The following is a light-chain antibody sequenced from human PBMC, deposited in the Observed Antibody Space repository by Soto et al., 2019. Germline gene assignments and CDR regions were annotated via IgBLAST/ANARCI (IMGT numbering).Light chain of an antibody. CDR2: DAS. J-gene: IGKJ2*01. CDR3: QQYHNWPPYT. CDR1: QSISLN. V-gene: IGKV3-15*01. Sequence: EIVMTQSPATLSVSPGERATLSCRASQSISLNLAWFQQKPGQAPRLLIHDASTRATGIPARFSGSGSGTEFTLTISSLQSEDFAVYYCQQYHNWPPYTFGQGTKLEIK.